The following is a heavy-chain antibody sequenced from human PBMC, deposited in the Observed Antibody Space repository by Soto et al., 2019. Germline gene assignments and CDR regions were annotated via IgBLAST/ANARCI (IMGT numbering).Heavy chain of an antibody. CDR1: GGSMRSYY. V-gene: IGHV4-59*01. CDR2: IYYSGST. D-gene: IGHD6-13*01. Sequence: ATLSLTCTVSGGSMRSYYWSWIRQPPGKGLEWIGYIYYSGSTNYNPSLKSRVTMSVDTSRNQFSLKLTSVTAADTAVYYCAREGSSSWSGDYGMDVWGQGTTDTVSS. CDR3: AREGSSSWSGDYGMDV. J-gene: IGHJ6*02.